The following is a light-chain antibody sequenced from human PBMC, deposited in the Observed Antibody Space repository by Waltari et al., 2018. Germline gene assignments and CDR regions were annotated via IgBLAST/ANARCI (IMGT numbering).Light chain of an antibody. Sequence: QSALTQPPSVSEALRQRVTMSWSASISHIGYNGVHWYQLLPGKPPKLLIYYNNVLSSGVSDRFSASKSGTSASLAISGLQSDDEAEYYCAAWDDSLNGWVFGGGTKLTVL. J-gene: IGLJ3*02. CDR1: ISHIGYNG. CDR3: AAWDDSLNGWV. V-gene: IGLV1-36*01. CDR2: YNN.